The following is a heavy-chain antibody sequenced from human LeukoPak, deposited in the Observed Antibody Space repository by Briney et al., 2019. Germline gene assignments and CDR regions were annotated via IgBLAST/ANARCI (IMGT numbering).Heavy chain of an antibody. D-gene: IGHD3-22*01. J-gene: IGHJ6*03. Sequence: SETLSLTCAVYGGSFSGYYWSWIRQPPGKGLEWIGEINHSGSTNYNPSLKSRLTISVDTSKNQLSPKLSSVNAEDTAVYYCAIDLYDSSGYYYYYYMDVWGKGTTVTISS. CDR2: INHSGST. CDR1: GGSFSGYY. CDR3: AIDLYDSSGYYYYYYMDV. V-gene: IGHV4-34*01.